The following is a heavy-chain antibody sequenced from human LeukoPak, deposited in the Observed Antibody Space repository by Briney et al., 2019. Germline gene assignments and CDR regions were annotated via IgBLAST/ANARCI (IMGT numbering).Heavy chain of an antibody. CDR3: ARGFLDY. V-gene: IGHV3-74*01. CDR2: INGDGTST. Sequence: PGGSLRLSCTVSGFTFSRTWMRWVRQAPGKGLVWVSHINGDGTSTNYADSVKGRFTISRDNAKNTLFLQMNSLRVEDTAVYYCARGFLDYWGQGTLVTVSS. J-gene: IGHJ4*02. D-gene: IGHD3-3*01. CDR1: GFTFSRTW.